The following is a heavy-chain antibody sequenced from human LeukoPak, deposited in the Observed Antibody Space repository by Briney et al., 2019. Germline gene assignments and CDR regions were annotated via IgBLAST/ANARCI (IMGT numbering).Heavy chain of an antibody. D-gene: IGHD3-3*01. J-gene: IGHJ4*02. V-gene: IGHV3-21*01. CDR3: ARPLYDFWSGYPGGY. Sequence: GGSLRLSCAASGFTFSSYSMNWVRQAPGKGLEWVSSISSSSSYIYYADSVKGRFTISRDNSKNTLYLQMNSLRAEDTAVYYCARPLYDFWSGYPGGYWGQGTLVTVSS. CDR2: ISSSSSYI. CDR1: GFTFSSYS.